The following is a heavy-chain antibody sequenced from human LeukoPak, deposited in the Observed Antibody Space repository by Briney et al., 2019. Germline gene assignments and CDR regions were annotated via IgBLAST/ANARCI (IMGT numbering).Heavy chain of an antibody. D-gene: IGHD1-26*01. CDR3: ARGESIVGATVSFDY. J-gene: IGHJ4*02. CDR1: GGSISSGGYY. CDR2: IYYSGST. V-gene: IGHV4-61*08. Sequence: SQTLSLTCTVSGGSISSGGYYWSWIRQPPGKGLEWIGYIYYSGSTNYNPSLKSRVTISVDTSKNQFSLKLSSVTAADTAVYYCARGESIVGATVSFDYWGQGTLVTVSS.